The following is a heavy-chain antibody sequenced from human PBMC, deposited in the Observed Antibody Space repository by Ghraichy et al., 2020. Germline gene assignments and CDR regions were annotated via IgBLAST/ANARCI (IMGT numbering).Heavy chain of an antibody. V-gene: IGHV3-23*01. Sequence: ESLKISCAASEFTFSNCPMSWVRQAPGKRLEWVSSISVSGDATFYADSVQGRFTVSRDNSKNTLYLQMYSLRDDDTAVYSCARIAVSGRWYFDLWGRGTQVTVSS. CDR2: ISVSGDAT. J-gene: IGHJ2*01. CDR3: ARIAVSGRWYFDL. CDR1: EFTFSNCP. D-gene: IGHD6-19*01.